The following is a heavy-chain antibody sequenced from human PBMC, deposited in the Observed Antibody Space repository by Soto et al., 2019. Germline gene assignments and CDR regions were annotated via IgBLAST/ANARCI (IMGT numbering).Heavy chain of an antibody. V-gene: IGHV4-4*02. J-gene: IGHJ4*02. CDR1: GGSISSSNW. CDR3: ARANGGYGYGYAY. D-gene: IGHD5-18*01. Sequence: PSETLSLTCAVSGGSISSSNWWSWVRQPPGKGLEWIGEIYHSGSTNYNPSLKSRVTISVDKSKNQFSLKLSSVTAADTAVYYCARANGGYGYGYAYWGQGTLVTVSS. CDR2: IYHSGST.